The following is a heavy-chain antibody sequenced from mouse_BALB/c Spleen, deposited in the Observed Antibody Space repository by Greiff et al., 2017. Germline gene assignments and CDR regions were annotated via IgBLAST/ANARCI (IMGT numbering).Heavy chain of an antibody. CDR3: ARGDGYSPFDC. Sequence: EVQLQESGAELVKPGASVKLSCTASGFNIKDTYMHWVKQRPEQGLEWIGRIDPANGNTKYDPKFQGKATITADTSSNTAYLQLSSLTSEDTAVYYCARGDGYSPFDCWGQGTTLTVSS. V-gene: IGHV14-3*02. J-gene: IGHJ2*01. CDR1: GFNIKDTY. D-gene: IGHD2-3*01. CDR2: IDPANGNT.